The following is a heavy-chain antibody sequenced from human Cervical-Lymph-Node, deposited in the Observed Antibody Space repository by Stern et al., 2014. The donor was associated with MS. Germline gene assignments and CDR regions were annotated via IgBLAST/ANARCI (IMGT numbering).Heavy chain of an antibody. Sequence: VQLVQSGAEVKKPGASVKVSCKASGYTFTGYYMHWVRQAPGQGLEWMGWINPNSSDTNYAQNFQGRVTMTRDTSISTAYMELSRLRSDDTAVYYCARSGFWGYFDYWGQGTLVTVSS. J-gene: IGHJ4*02. CDR2: INPNSSDT. CDR1: GYTFTGYY. V-gene: IGHV1-2*02. D-gene: IGHD3-16*01. CDR3: ARSGFWGYFDY.